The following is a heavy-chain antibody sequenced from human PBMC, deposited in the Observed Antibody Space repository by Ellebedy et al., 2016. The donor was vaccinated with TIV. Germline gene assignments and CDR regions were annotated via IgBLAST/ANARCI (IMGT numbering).Heavy chain of an antibody. V-gene: IGHV2-70*01. CDR3: ARGVRGAQDFDY. D-gene: IGHD3-10*02. CDR2: IDWDDDK. CDR1: GFSLSTTGMC. J-gene: IGHJ4*02. Sequence: SGPTLVKPTQTLTLTCTFSGFSLSTTGMCVTWIRQPPGKALEWLALIDWDDDKYYSTSLKTRLTISKDSSRNQVVLTMTNMDPVDTATFYCARGVRGAQDFDYWGQGTLVTVSS.